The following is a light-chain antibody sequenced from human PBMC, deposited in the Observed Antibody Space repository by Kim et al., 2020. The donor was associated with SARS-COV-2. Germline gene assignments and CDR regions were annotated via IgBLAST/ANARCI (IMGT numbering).Light chain of an antibody. CDR2: DVT. J-gene: IGLJ3*02. Sequence: QSALTQPASVSGSPGQSITISCTGTSSDIGDYNYVSWYQQHPGKAPKLMIYDVTKRPSGVSNRFSGSKSGNTASLTISGLQAEDEADYYCSSYTSYTTFVFGGGTQLTVL. CDR3: SSYTSYTTFV. V-gene: IGLV2-14*01. CDR1: SSDIGDYNY.